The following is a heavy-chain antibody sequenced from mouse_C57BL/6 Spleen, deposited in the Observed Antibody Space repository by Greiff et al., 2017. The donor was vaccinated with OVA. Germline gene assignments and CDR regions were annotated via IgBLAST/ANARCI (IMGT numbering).Heavy chain of an antibody. D-gene: IGHD2-3*01. CDR1: GYTFTDYE. J-gene: IGHJ4*01. Sequence: VQLQQSGAELVRPGASVTLSCKASGYTFTDYEMHWVKQTPVHGLEWIGAIDPETGGTAYNQKFKGKAILTADKSSSTAYMELRSLTSEDSAVYYCTRGYYAYAMDYWGQGTSVTVSS. CDR3: TRGYYAYAMDY. CDR2: IDPETGGT. V-gene: IGHV1-15*01.